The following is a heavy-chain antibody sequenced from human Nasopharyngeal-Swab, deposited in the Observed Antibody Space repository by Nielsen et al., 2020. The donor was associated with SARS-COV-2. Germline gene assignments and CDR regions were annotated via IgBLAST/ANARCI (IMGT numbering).Heavy chain of an antibody. J-gene: IGHJ3*02. CDR2: INPNSGGT. V-gene: IGHV1-2*06. D-gene: IGHD5-18*01. Sequence: ASVKVSCKASGYTFTGYYMHWVRQAPGQGLEWMGRINPNSGGTNYAQKFQGRVTITRDTSASTAYMELSSLRSEDTAVYYCARDYYSYGYVAFDIWGQGTMVTVSS. CDR1: GYTFTGYY. CDR3: ARDYYSYGYVAFDI.